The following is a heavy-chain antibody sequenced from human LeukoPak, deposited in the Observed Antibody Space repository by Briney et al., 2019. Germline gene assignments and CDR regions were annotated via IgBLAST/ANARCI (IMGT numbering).Heavy chain of an antibody. J-gene: IGHJ3*02. D-gene: IGHD3-10*01. CDR2: IYYSGST. Sequence: SETLSLTCTVSGGSLSSGSYYWSWIRQPPGKGLEWIGYIYYSGSTNYNPSLKSRVTISVDTSKNQFSLKLSSVTAADTAVYYCARDPSNSRGTMVQGVTPHDAFDIWGQGTMVTVSS. V-gene: IGHV4-61*01. CDR3: ARDPSNSRGTMVQGVTPHDAFDI. CDR1: GGSLSSGSYY.